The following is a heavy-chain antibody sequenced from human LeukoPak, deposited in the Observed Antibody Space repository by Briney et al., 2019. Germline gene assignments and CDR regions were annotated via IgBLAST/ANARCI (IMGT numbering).Heavy chain of an antibody. CDR1: GYTFTGYY. CDR2: INPNSGGT. V-gene: IGHV1-2*02. Sequence: GASVKVSFKASGYTFTGYYMHWVRQAPGQGLEWMGWINPNSGGTNYAQKFQGRVTMTRDTSISTAYMELSRLRSDDTAVYYCARYNSGYESSYFDYWGQGTLVTVSS. CDR3: ARYNSGYESSYFDY. D-gene: IGHD5-12*01. J-gene: IGHJ4*02.